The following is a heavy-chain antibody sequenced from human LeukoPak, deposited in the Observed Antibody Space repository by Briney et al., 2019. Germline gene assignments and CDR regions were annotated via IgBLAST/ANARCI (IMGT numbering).Heavy chain of an antibody. V-gene: IGHV3-23*01. CDR2: ISGSGGST. D-gene: IGHD5-24*01. CDR1: GFTFSSYA. CDR3: AKPRRDGYNHFDY. Sequence: PGGSLRLSCAASGFTFSSYAMSWVRQAPGKGLEWVSAISGSGGSTYYAESVKGRFTISRDNSKNTLYLQMNSLRAEDTAVYYCAKPRRDGYNHFDYWGQGTLVTVSS. J-gene: IGHJ4*02.